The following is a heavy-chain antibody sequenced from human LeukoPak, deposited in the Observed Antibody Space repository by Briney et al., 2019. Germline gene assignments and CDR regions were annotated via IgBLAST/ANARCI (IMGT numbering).Heavy chain of an antibody. Sequence: GGSLRLSCAASGFTFSNYAMHWVRQAPGKGLEWVTVISYDGSNKYYADSVEGRFTISRDNSKNTLYLQMNSLRAEDMALYYCAKVRTAYSSSPDAFDIWGQGTMVTVSS. V-gene: IGHV3-30*04. J-gene: IGHJ3*02. CDR2: ISYDGSNK. CDR3: AKVRTAYSSSPDAFDI. CDR1: GFTFSNYA. D-gene: IGHD6-13*01.